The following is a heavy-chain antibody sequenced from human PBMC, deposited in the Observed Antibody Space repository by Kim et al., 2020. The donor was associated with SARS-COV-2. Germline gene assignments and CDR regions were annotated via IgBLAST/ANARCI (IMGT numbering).Heavy chain of an antibody. V-gene: IGHV4-34*01. J-gene: IGHJ6*03. Sequence: SETLSLTCAVYGGSFSGYYWSWIRQPPGKGLEWIGEINHSGSTNYNPSLKSRVTISVDTSKNQFSLKLSSVTAADTAVYYCARDFWSGYYTGGHYYYYMDVWGKGTTVTVSS. D-gene: IGHD3-3*01. CDR3: ARDFWSGYYTGGHYYYYMDV. CDR1: GGSFSGYY. CDR2: INHSGST.